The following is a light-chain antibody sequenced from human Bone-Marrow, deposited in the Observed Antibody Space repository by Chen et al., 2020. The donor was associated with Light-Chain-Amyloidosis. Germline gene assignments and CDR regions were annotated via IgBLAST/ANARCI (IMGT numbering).Light chain of an antibody. CDR3: QQSQSTPFT. Sequence: DIQATQSRPSLSASVGDRVIITCRASQDSSNYLSWYQQKPGKAPKLLIFTASSLQSGVPSRFSGSGSGTDFTLTISSLQPEDFATYYCQQSQSTPFTFGRGTKVEIK. J-gene: IGKJ2*01. CDR2: TAS. CDR1: QDSSNY. V-gene: IGKV1-39*01.